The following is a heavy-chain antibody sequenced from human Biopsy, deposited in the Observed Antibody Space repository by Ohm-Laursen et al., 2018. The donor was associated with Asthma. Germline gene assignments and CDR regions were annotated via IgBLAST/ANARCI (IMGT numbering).Heavy chain of an antibody. Sequence: SLRLSCAASGFTVSSNGMSWVRQVPGKGLEWVANIKHDGTEKNHVDSLKGRFTISRDNAKNSLYLQMSSLRAEDTAVYYCARTFHFWSPYHAEHYQLWGQGTLVTVPS. V-gene: IGHV3-7*01. CDR3: ARTFHFWSPYHAEHYQL. CDR1: GFTVSSNG. J-gene: IGHJ1*01. D-gene: IGHD3-3*02. CDR2: IKHDGTEK.